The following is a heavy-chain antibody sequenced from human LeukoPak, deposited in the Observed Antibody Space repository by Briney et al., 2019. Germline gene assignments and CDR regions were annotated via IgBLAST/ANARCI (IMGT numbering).Heavy chain of an antibody. Sequence: ASVKVSFKASGYAFTSSGISWVRQAPGQGLEWMGWISAFNGNTNYAQKLQGRVTMSTDTSTSTAYMELRSLRSDDTAVYYCARDTPDYPYYFDYWGQGTLVTVSS. J-gene: IGHJ4*02. V-gene: IGHV1-18*01. D-gene: IGHD4-11*01. CDR2: ISAFNGNT. CDR3: ARDTPDYPYYFDY. CDR1: GYAFTSSG.